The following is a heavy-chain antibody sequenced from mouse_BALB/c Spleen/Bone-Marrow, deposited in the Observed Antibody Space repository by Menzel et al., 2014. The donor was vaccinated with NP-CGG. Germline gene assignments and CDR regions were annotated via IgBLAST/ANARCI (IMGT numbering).Heavy chain of an antibody. D-gene: IGHD2-3*01. J-gene: IGHJ2*01. CDR2: IDPSDSET. CDR1: GYSFTSYW. V-gene: IGHV1S127*01. CDR3: ARGDDGYYGDY. Sequence: QVQLQQSGPQLVRPGASVKISCKASGYSFTSYWMHWVKQRPGQGLGWIGMIDPSDSETRLNQKFKDKATLTVDKSSSTAYMQLSSPTSEDSAVYYCARGDDGYYGDYCGQGTTLTISS.